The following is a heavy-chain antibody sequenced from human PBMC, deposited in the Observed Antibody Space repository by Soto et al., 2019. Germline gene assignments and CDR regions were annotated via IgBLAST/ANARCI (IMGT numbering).Heavy chain of an antibody. Sequence: SETLSVTCTFSGVSTSIGGYYWGWIRQHPGKGLEWIGNIYHSGRTYYNPSLESRVIMSVDTSKNHFSLNLNSVTAADTAMYFRASVIGGASEYYFDYWGQGTMVTVSS. J-gene: IGHJ4*02. D-gene: IGHD2-21*01. CDR1: GVSTSIGGYY. V-gene: IGHV4-31*03. CDR3: ASVIGGASEYYFDY. CDR2: IYHSGRT.